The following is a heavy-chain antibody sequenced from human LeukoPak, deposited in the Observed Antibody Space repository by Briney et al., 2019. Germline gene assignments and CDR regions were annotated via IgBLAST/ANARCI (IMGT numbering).Heavy chain of an antibody. CDR3: ARVFRDDAFDI. CDR2: IYHSGST. D-gene: IGHD2-21*01. Sequence: SETLSLTCAVSGGSISSGGYSWSWIRQPPGKGLEWIGYIYHSGSTYYNPSLKSRVTISVDRSKNQFSLKLSSVSAADTAVYYCARVFRDDAFDIWGQGTMVTVSS. J-gene: IGHJ3*02. CDR1: GGSISSGGYS. V-gene: IGHV4-30-2*01.